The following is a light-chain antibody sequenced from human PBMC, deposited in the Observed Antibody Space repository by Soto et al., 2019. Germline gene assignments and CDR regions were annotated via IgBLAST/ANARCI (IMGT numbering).Light chain of an antibody. CDR1: SSNIGSNT. V-gene: IGLV1-44*01. CDR3: AAWDDSLNGYV. J-gene: IGLJ1*01. CDR2: SNN. Sequence: QSVLTQPPSASGTPGQRVTISCSGSSSNIGSNTVNWYQQLPGTAPKLLIYSNNQRPSGVPDRFSGSKSGTPASLATSGLQSEDEADYYCAAWDDSLNGYVFGTGTKVTVL.